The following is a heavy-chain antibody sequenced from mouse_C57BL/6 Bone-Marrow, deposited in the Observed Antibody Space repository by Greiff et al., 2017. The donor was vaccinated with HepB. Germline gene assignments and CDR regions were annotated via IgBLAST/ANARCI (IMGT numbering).Heavy chain of an antibody. J-gene: IGHJ2*01. CDR3: ARRDPPVYYGYDDY. Sequence: QVQLQQPGAELVKPGASVKLSCKASGYTFTSYWMQWVKQRPGQGLEWIGEIDPSDSYTNYNQKFKGKATLTVDTSSSTAYMPRSSLTSEDSAVSDCARRDPPVYYGYDDYWGQGTTLTVSA. V-gene: IGHV1-50*01. CDR1: GYTFTSYW. D-gene: IGHD2-2*01. CDR2: IDPSDSYT.